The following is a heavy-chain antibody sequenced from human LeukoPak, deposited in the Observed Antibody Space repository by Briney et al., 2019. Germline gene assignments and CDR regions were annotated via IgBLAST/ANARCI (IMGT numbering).Heavy chain of an antibody. CDR3: ARFLTVQLRYYYDSSEGGPNWFDP. Sequence: PSETLSLTCSVSGGSISGGSISGYHWSWIRQPPGKGLELIAYMHYSGTTHYNPSLKSRVSISVDTSRKQISLELTSVTAADTAVYYCARFLTVQLRYYYDSSEGGPNWFDPWGQGTLVTVSS. D-gene: IGHD3-22*01. J-gene: IGHJ5*02. CDR2: MHYSGTT. CDR1: GGSISGGSISGYH. V-gene: IGHV4-61*08.